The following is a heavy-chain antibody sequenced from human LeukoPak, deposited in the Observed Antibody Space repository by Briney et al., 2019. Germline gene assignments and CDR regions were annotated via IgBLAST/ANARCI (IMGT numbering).Heavy chain of an antibody. CDR2: INSDGSST. J-gene: IGHJ6*02. V-gene: IGHV3-74*01. D-gene: IGHD1-20*01. CDR3: AREGITGRPYYYYYGMDV. Sequence: GGSLRLSCAASGFTFSSNYMSWVRQAPGKGLVWVSRINSDGSSTSYADSVKGRFTISRDNAKNTLYLQMNSLRAEDTAVYYCAREGITGRPYYYYYGMDVWGQGTTVTVSS. CDR1: GFTFSSNY.